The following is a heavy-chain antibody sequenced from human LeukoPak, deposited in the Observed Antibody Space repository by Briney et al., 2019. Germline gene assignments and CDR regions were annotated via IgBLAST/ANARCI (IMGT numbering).Heavy chain of an antibody. J-gene: IGHJ6*02. CDR1: GFTFSSYW. CDR3: ARGSYSHYGMDV. D-gene: IGHD1-26*01. Sequence: GGSLRLSCVASGFTFSSYWMHWVRQGPGKGLVWVSRINSDGSSTRYADSVKGRFTISRDNAKNTLYLQMNSLRAEDTAVYYCARGSYSHYGMDVWGQGTTVTVSS. CDR2: INSDGSST. V-gene: IGHV3-74*01.